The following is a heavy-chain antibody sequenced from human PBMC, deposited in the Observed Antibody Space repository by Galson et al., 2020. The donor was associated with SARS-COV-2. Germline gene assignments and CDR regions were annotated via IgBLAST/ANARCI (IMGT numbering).Heavy chain of an antibody. J-gene: IGHJ3*01. D-gene: IGHD6-13*01. CDR3: VRDPSRAAAAQGAFDS. Sequence: NSWGSLRLSCAASGFTFSYDYMNWVRQATGKGLEWASSMSGSSNYIFYADSVKGRFTTSRDNAKSSVSLQMDSLRAEDTAVYYCVRDPSRAAAAQGAFDSWGPGTVVTVSP. V-gene: IGHV3-21*06. CDR1: GFTFSYDY. CDR2: MSGSSNYI.